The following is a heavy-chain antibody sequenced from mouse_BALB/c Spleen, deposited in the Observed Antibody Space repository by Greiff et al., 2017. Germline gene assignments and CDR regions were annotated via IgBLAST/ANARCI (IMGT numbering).Heavy chain of an antibody. CDR1: GYTFTSYT. CDR2: INPSSGYT. V-gene: IGHV1-4*02. Sequence: QVQLKQSAAELARPGASVKMSCKASGYTFTSYTMHWVKQRPGQGLEWIGYINPSSGYTEYNQKFKDKTTLTADKSSSTAYMQLSSLTSEDSAVYYCASGGYHYGYGYFDVWGAGTTVTVSS. J-gene: IGHJ1*01. D-gene: IGHD1-1*01. CDR3: ASGGYHYGYGYFDV.